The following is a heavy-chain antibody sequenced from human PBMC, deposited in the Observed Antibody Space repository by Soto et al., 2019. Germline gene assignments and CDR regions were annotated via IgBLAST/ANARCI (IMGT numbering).Heavy chain of an antibody. J-gene: IGHJ3*02. CDR3: ARATLLYFDWLPHKAFDI. CDR2: ISAYNGNT. D-gene: IGHD3-9*01. V-gene: IGHV1-18*01. CDR1: GYTFTSYG. Sequence: GASVKVSCKASGYTFTSYGISWVRQAPGQGLEWMGWISAYNGNTNYAQKLQGRVTMTTDTSTSTAYMELRSLRSDDTAVYYCARATLLYFDWLPHKAFDIWGQGTMVTVSS.